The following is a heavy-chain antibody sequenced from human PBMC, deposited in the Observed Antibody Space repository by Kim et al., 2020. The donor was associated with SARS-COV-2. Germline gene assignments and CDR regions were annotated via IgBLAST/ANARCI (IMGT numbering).Heavy chain of an antibody. CDR2: INPNSGGT. V-gene: IGHV1-2*02. CDR3: ARVPLVAAATHSP. D-gene: IGHD6-13*01. CDR1: GYTFTGYY. J-gene: IGHJ5*02. Sequence: ASVKVSCKASGYTFTGYYMHWVRQAPGQGLEWMGWINPNSGGTNYAQRFKGRVTMTRDTSISTAYMELSRLRSDDTAVHYCARVPLVAAATHSPWGQGTPVTVSS.